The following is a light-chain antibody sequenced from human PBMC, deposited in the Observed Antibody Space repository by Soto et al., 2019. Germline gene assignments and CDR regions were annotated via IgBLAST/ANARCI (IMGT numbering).Light chain of an antibody. Sequence: DIHMTQSPASLSSSVRARVTITCRTSQNINSWLAWYQQKPGKAPKLLIYEASSLEKGVPARFGGSGSGTEFTLTISSLQPDDFATYYCQQYNVYSWTFGQGTKVDI. V-gene: IGKV1-5*03. CDR3: QQYNVYSWT. CDR2: EAS. CDR1: QNINSW. J-gene: IGKJ1*01.